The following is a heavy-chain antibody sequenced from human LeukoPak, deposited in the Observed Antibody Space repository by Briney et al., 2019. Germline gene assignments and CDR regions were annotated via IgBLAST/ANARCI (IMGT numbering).Heavy chain of an antibody. CDR3: ARGGSYTPY. J-gene: IGHJ4*02. D-gene: IGHD1-26*01. V-gene: IGHV4-59*08. Sequence: SETLSLTCTVSGVSIGSYFWSWIRQPPGKGLEWIGYIDNRGSTNYNPSLKSRVTISVDTSKNQFSLKLNSVTTADTAVYYCARGGSYTPYWGQGTLVTVSS. CDR1: GVSIGSYF. CDR2: IDNRGST.